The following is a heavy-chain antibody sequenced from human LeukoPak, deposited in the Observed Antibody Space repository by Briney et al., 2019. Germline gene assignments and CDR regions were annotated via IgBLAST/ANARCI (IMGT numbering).Heavy chain of an antibody. D-gene: IGHD1-1*01. J-gene: IGHJ6*03. V-gene: IGHV1-8*03. Sequence: ASVKVSCKASGYTFTSYDINWVRQATGQGLEWMGWMNPNSGNTGYAQKFQGRVTITGNTSISTAYMELSSLRSEDTAVYYCAIGRYDPWYYYMDVWGKGTTVTVSS. CDR3: AIGRYDPWYYYMDV. CDR2: MNPNSGNT. CDR1: GYTFTSYD.